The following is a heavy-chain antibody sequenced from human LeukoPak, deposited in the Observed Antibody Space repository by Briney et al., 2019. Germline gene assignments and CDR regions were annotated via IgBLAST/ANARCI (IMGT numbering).Heavy chain of an antibody. CDR3: ARGVFTPRTMVRGTPLFFDY. J-gene: IGHJ4*02. CDR2: INHSGST. Sequence: SETLSLTCAVYGGSFSGYYWSWIRQPPGKGLEWIVEINHSGSTNYNPSLKSRVTISVDTSKNQFSLKLSSVTAADTAVYYCARGVFTPRTMVRGTPLFFDYWGQGTLVTVSS. V-gene: IGHV4-34*01. CDR1: GGSFSGYY. D-gene: IGHD3-10*01.